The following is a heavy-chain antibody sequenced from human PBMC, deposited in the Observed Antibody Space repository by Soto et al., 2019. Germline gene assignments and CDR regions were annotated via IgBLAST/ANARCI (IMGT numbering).Heavy chain of an antibody. CDR2: IYYSGST. CDR3: ARHGEGIAARTLDYYYSGMDV. D-gene: IGHD6-6*01. Sequence: PSETPSLTCTVSGGSISSSRYYWGWIRQPPGKGLEWIGSIYYSGSTYYNPSLKSRVTISVDTSKNQFSLKLSSVTAADTAVYYCARHGEGIAARTLDYYYSGMDVWGQGTTVTVSS. V-gene: IGHV4-39*01. CDR1: GGSISSSRYY. J-gene: IGHJ6*02.